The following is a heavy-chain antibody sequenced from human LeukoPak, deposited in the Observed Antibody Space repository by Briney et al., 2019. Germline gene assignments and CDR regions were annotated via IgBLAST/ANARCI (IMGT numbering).Heavy chain of an antibody. V-gene: IGHV1-69*13. CDR1: GGTFGSYA. CDR2: IIPIFGTA. J-gene: IGHJ6*02. D-gene: IGHD6-6*01. Sequence: SVKVSCKASGGTFGSYAISWVRQAPGQGLEWMGGIIPIFGTANYAQKFQGRVTIIADESTSTAYMELSSLRSEDTAVYYCARVSIAARSPYYYGMDVWGQGTTVTVSS. CDR3: ARVSIAARSPYYYGMDV.